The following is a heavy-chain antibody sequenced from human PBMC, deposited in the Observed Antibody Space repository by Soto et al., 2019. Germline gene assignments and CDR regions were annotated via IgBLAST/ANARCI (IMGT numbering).Heavy chain of an antibody. CDR2: IYYSGST. J-gene: IGHJ6*03. CDR3: ARGVGYYYYYYMDV. V-gene: IGHV4-39*01. Sequence: QLQLQESGPGLVKPSETLSLTCTVSGGSISSSSYYWGWIRQPPGKGLEWIGSIYYSGSTYYNPSLKSRVTISVDTSKNQFSLKLSSVTAADTAVYYCARGVGYYYYYYMDVWGKGTTVTVSS. D-gene: IGHD2-8*01. CDR1: GGSISSSSYY.